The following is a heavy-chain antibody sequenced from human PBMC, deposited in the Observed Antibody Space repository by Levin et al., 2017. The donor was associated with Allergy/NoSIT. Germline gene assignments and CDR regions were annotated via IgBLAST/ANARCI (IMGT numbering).Heavy chain of an antibody. D-gene: IGHD6-19*01. CDR1: GYTFTGYY. Sequence: ASVKVSCKASGYTFTGYYMHWVRQAPGQGLEWMGRINPNSGGTNYAQKFQGRVTMTRDTSISTAYMELSRLRSDDTAVYYCASVLHSSGWRPAPDYWGQGTLVTVSS. V-gene: IGHV1-2*06. CDR3: ASVLHSSGWRPAPDY. J-gene: IGHJ4*02. CDR2: INPNSGGT.